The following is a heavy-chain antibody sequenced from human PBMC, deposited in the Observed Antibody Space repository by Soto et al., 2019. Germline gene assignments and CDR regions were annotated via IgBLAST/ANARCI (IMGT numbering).Heavy chain of an antibody. CDR1: GGSISSSSYY. Sequence: SETLSLTFTVSGGSISSSSYYWGWIRQPPGKGLEWIGSIYYSGSTYYNPSLKSRVTISVDTSKNQFSLKLSSVTAADTAVYYCARFEGNYDFWSGYGMDVWGQGTTVTVSS. CDR3: ARFEGNYDFWSGYGMDV. V-gene: IGHV4-39*01. CDR2: IYYSGST. D-gene: IGHD3-3*01. J-gene: IGHJ6*02.